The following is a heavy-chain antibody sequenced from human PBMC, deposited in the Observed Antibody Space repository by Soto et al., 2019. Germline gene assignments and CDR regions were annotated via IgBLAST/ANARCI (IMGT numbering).Heavy chain of an antibody. V-gene: IGHV4-34*01. J-gene: IGHJ4*02. Sequence: QVQLQQWGAGLLKPSETLSLTCAVYGGSFSGYYWSWIRQPPGKGLGWIGEINHSGSTNYNPSLKSRVTISVDTSKNQFSLKLSSVTAADTAVYYCARGGYGDYPPLDYWGQGTLVTVSS. CDR3: ARGGYGDYPPLDY. D-gene: IGHD4-17*01. CDR1: GGSFSGYY. CDR2: INHSGST.